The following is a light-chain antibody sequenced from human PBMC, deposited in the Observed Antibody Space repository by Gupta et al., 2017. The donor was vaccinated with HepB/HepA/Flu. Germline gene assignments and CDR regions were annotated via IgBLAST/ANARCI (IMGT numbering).Light chain of an antibody. V-gene: IGKV2-28*01. J-gene: IGKJ2*01. CDR3: MKARQTLYT. CDR2: VGS. CDR1: QSLLHSNGYNS. Sequence: IVLTQSPLSLPVTPGEPASISCRSSQSLLHSNGYNSLDWYLQKPGQSPQLLIDVGSNRASGVPDRCSGSGAGKDFTMKISRVEDEDVGVYYRMKARQTLYTFGQGTKLEIK.